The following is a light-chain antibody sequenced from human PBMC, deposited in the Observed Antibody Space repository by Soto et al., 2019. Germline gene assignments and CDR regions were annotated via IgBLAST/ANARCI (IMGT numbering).Light chain of an antibody. CDR2: EVS. Sequence: QTALTQPPSASGSPGQSVTISCTGTSSDVGGYNYVSWYQQHPGKAPKVLIYEVSERPSGVPDRFSGSKSGNTASLTVSGLLAEDEADYYCSSYAGNTNLVFGGGTKLTVL. V-gene: IGLV2-8*01. CDR3: SSYAGNTNLV. CDR1: SSDVGGYNY. J-gene: IGLJ2*01.